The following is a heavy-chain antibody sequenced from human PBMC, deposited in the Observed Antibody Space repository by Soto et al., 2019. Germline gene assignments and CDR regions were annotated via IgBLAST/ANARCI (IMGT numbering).Heavy chain of an antibody. CDR1: GGSISSGGYY. D-gene: IGHD3-10*01. CDR3: ARSGFTYGSDTDYDYYGMDV. Sequence: SETLSLTCTVSGGSISSGGYYWSWIRQHPGKGLEWIGYIYYSGRTNYKPSLKSRVTISVDTSKNQFSLKLSSVTAADTAVYYCARSGFTYGSDTDYDYYGMDVWGQGTTVTVSS. J-gene: IGHJ6*02. V-gene: IGHV4-31*03. CDR2: IYYSGRT.